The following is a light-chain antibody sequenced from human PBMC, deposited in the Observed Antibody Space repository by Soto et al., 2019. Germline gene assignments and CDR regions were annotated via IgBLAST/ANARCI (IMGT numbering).Light chain of an antibody. CDR3: SSYTSSSFYV. Sequence: QSVLTQPASVSGSPGQSITISCTGTSSDVGGYNYVSWYQQHPGKAPKLMIYDVSNRPSGVSKRFSGSKSGNTASLTISGLQAEDEADYYCSSYTSSSFYVFGTGTKVTVL. V-gene: IGLV2-14*01. J-gene: IGLJ1*01. CDR2: DVS. CDR1: SSDVGGYNY.